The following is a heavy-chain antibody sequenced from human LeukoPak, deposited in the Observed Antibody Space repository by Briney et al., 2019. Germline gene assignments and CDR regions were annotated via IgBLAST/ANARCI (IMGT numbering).Heavy chain of an antibody. D-gene: IGHD3-10*01. V-gene: IGHV3-7*01. J-gene: IGHJ4*02. Sequence: GGSLRLSCAASGCTFNYYWLTWVRQAPGKGLEWVANIQQDGSEKYYVDSVKGRFIISRDNAKNSLYLQMNSLRAEDTAVYYCARVRKLRARGVMDPLDYWGQGTLVTVSS. CDR3: ARVRKLRARGVMDPLDY. CDR1: GCTFNYYW. CDR2: IQQDGSEK.